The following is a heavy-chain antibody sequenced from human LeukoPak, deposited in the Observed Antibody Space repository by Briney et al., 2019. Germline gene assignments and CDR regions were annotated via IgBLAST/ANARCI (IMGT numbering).Heavy chain of an antibody. CDR2: IIPIFGTA. CDR3: ARDVRGGCSGGSCYEQYFDY. D-gene: IGHD2-15*01. V-gene: IGHV1-69*06. J-gene: IGHJ4*02. Sequence: SVKVSCKASGGTFSSYAISWVRQAPGQGLERMGGIIPIFGTANYAQKFQGRVTITADKSTSTAYMELSSLRSEDTAVYYCARDVRGGCSGGSCYEQYFDYWGQGTLVTVSS. CDR1: GGTFSSYA.